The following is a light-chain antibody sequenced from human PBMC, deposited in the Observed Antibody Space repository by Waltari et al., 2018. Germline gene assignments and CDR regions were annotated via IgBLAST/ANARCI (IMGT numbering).Light chain of an antibody. CDR3: QQYYSPTWT. CDR1: QSVGSS. J-gene: IGKJ1*01. Sequence: EIILTQSPVTLSSSPGERATLSCRASQSVGSSLVWYQHKPGQPPRLLIYNASKRATGISDRFSGTGSGTDFTLTISSLEPEDFAVYYCQQYYSPTWTFGQGTKVEIK. V-gene: IGKV3-11*01. CDR2: NAS.